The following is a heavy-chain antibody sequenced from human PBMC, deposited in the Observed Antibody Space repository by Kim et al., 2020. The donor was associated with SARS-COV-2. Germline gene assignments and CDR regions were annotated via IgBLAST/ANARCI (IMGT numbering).Heavy chain of an antibody. CDR3: AKGRITMVRGAYMDV. V-gene: IGHV3-9*01. J-gene: IGHJ6*03. CDR2: ISCNSGSI. Sequence: GGSLRLSCAASGFTFDDYAMHWVRQAPGKGLEWVSGISCNSGSIGYGDSVKGRFTISRDNAKNSLYLQMSSLRAEDTALYYCAKGRITMVRGAYMDVWGQGTTVTVSS. D-gene: IGHD3-10*01. CDR1: GFTFDDYA.